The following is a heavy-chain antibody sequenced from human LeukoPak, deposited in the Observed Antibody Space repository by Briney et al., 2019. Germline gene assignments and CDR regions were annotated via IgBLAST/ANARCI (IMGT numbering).Heavy chain of an antibody. D-gene: IGHD6-13*01. V-gene: IGHV4-59*01. J-gene: IGHJ4*02. CDR1: GGSISSYY. CDR2: IYYSGST. Sequence: SETLSLTCTVSGGSISSYYWSWIRQPPGKGLECIGYIYYSGSTNYNPSLKSRVTISVDTSKNQFSLKLSSVTAADTAVYYCARDGSSSWYPNFDYWGQGTLVTVSS. CDR3: ARDGSSSWYPNFDY.